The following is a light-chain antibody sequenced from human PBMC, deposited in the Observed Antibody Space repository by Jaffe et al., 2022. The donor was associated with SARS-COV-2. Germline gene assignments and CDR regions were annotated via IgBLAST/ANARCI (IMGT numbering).Light chain of an antibody. CDR3: QQYNSLVWT. V-gene: IGKV1-5*03. Sequence: DIQMTQSPSTLSASVGDRVTITCRASQSINNWLAWYQQKPGKAPKVLIYKASSLESGVPSRFSGSGSGAEFTLTISSLQPDDFATYYCQQYNSLVWTFGQGTKVEIK. J-gene: IGKJ1*01. CDR2: KAS. CDR1: QSINNW.